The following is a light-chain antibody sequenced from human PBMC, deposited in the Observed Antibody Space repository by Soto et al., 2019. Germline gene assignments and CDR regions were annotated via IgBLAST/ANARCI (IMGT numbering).Light chain of an antibody. CDR1: QSVSSN. V-gene: IGKV3-15*01. CDR2: GAS. J-gene: IGKJ1*01. Sequence: EIAMTHSPDTLSVSPCDRATLSFRASQSVSSNLAWYQQKPGQAPRLLIYGASTRATGIPARFSGSGSGTEFTLTISSLQSEDFAVYYCQQYNNWPRTFGQGTKVDNK. CDR3: QQYNNWPRT.